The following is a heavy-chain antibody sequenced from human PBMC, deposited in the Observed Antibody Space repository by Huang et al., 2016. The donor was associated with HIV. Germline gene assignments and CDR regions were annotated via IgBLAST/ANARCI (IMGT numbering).Heavy chain of an antibody. Sequence: QVQLVQSGAEVKKPGSSVKVSCKASGGTFSSYAISWVRQAPGQGLEWMGGIIPIFGTANDAQKFQGRVTITADESTSTAYMELSSPRSEDTAVYYCARARGYYDSSVSYYFDYWGQGTLVTVSS. CDR2: IIPIFGTA. J-gene: IGHJ4*02. CDR1: GGTFSSYA. D-gene: IGHD3-22*01. CDR3: ARARGYYDSSVSYYFDY. V-gene: IGHV1-69*13.